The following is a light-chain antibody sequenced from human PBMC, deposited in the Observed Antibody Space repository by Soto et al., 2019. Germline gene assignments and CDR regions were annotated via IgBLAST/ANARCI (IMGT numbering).Light chain of an antibody. V-gene: IGLV2-8*01. CDR3: NSYAGSNSFV. CDR2: EVN. Sequence: QSVLTQPASVSGSPGQSVTISCTGTSSDVGGYNYVSWYQQHPGKAPKLVIFEVNKRPSGVPDRFSGSKSGNTASLTVSGLQTEDEADYYCNSYAGSNSFVFGTGTKLTVL. J-gene: IGLJ1*01. CDR1: SSDVGGYNY.